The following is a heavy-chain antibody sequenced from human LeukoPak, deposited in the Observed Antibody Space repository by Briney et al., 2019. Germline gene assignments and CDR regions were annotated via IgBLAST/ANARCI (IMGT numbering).Heavy chain of an antibody. V-gene: IGHV3-21*01. CDR3: ARGTDSAMADY. CDR1: GFTSTAYS. J-gene: IGHJ4*02. CDR2: ITSSRSHT. Sequence: SGGSLRLSCAASGFTSTAYSMNWVRQAPGKGLEWVSTITSSRSHTYYADSVKGRFTISRDNPKKSLYLQMNNLRAEDTAVYYCARGTDSAMADYWGQGTLVTVSS. D-gene: IGHD5-18*01.